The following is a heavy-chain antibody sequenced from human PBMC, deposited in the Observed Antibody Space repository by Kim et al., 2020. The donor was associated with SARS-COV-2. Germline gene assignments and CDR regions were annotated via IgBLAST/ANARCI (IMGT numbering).Heavy chain of an antibody. J-gene: IGHJ1*01. Sequence: AGSVKGSFTISRDKSKQTMYLQMKSLRAEDTAVYYCAKGPYSSSWYFFQHWGQGTLVTVSS. CDR3: AKGPYSSSWYFFQH. D-gene: IGHD6-13*01. V-gene: IGHV3-23*01.